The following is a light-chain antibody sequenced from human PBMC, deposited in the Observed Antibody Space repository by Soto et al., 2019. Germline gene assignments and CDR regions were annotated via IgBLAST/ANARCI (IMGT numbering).Light chain of an antibody. CDR2: DVS. V-gene: IGLV2-14*02. J-gene: IGLJ3*02. CDR1: SSDVGSYNL. CDR3: SSYTSNNTWV. Sequence: QSALTQPASVSGSPGXSITISCTGASSDVGSYNLVSWYQQHPGKAPKLMIYDVSNRPSGVSXRFSGSKSGNTASLTISGLQAEDEADYYCSSYTSNNTWVFGGGTKVTVL.